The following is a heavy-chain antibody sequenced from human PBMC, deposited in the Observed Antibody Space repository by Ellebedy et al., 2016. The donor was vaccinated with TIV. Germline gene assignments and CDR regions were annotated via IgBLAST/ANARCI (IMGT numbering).Heavy chain of an antibody. J-gene: IGHJ4*02. D-gene: IGHD6-13*01. CDR2: ISSNSNYI. Sequence: PGGSLRLSCAASGFTFSSYSMNWVRQAPGKGLGWVSSISSNSNYIYYADSVRGRFTISRDNTKKSLYLQMNSLRAEYTAVYYCARGAMAAAGDDYWGQGTLVTVSS. CDR3: ARGAMAAAGDDY. CDR1: GFTFSSYS. V-gene: IGHV3-21*01.